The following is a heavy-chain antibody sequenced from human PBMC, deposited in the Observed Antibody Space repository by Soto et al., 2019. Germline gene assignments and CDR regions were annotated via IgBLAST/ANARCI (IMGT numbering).Heavy chain of an antibody. CDR1: GFTFSSYA. CDR3: ARDDYYDGSGLPGY. J-gene: IGHJ4*02. CDR2: ISYDGSNK. Sequence: GGSLRLSCAASGFTFSSYAMHWVRQAPGKGLEWVAVISYDGSNKYYADSVRGRFTISRDNSKNTLYLQMNSLRAEDTAVYYCARDDYYDGSGLPGYWGQGTLVPVSS. V-gene: IGHV3-30-3*01. D-gene: IGHD3-22*01.